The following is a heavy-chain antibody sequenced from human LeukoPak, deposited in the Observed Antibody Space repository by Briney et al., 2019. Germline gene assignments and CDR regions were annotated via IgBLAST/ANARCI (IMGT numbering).Heavy chain of an antibody. CDR3: ARDASDRGGDCCNFDY. V-gene: IGHV3-30*03. Sequence: PGGSLRLSCAASGFSFNDYGMHWVRQAPGKGLEWVAVISYDGSDKNEADSVKGRFTISRDNSKNTLYLQMNSLRAEDTAVYYCARDASDRGGDCCNFDYWGQGTLVTVSS. J-gene: IGHJ4*02. D-gene: IGHD2-21*02. CDR1: GFSFNDYG. CDR2: ISYDGSDK.